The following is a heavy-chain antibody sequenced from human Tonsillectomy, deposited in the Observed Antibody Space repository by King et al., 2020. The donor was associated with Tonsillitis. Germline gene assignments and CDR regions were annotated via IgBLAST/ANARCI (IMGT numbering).Heavy chain of an antibody. V-gene: IGHV1-46*03. CDR3: AREPAYYYDISGYYLS. CDR1: GYTFTSYY. D-gene: IGHD3-22*01. Sequence: VQLVESGAEVKKPGASVKVSCTASGYTFTSYYMNWVRQAPGQGLEWMGIINPSGGSTSYAQKFQGRVTMTRDTSTSTVYMELSSLRSEDTAVYYCAREPAYYYDISGYYLSWGQGTLVTVSS. CDR2: INPSGGST. J-gene: IGHJ4*02.